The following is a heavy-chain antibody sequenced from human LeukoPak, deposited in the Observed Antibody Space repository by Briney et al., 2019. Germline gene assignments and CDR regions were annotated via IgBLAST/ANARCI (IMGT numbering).Heavy chain of an antibody. CDR3: ARSDGIQLSDFDY. CDR2: IYPRDSDA. V-gene: IGHV5-51*01. J-gene: IGHJ4*02. CDR1: GYSFTSYW. Sequence: GESLKISCKASGYSFTSYWIAWVRQMPGQGLEWMGVIYPRDSDAKYSPSFQGQVTISADKSISTAYLQWSSLKASDTAMYYCARSDGIQLSDFDYWGQGTLVTVSS. D-gene: IGHD5-18*01.